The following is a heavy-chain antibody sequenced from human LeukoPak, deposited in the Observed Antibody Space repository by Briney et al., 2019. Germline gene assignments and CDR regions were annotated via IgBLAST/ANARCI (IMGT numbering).Heavy chain of an antibody. D-gene: IGHD3-10*01. J-gene: IGHJ4*02. CDR3: ARDTYGSGAFDY. V-gene: IGHV3-33*08. CDR2: IWYDGSNK. CDR1: GFTFSSYG. Sequence: QPGGSLRLSCAASGFTFSSYGMHWVRQAPGKGLEWVAVIWYDGSNKYYADSVKGRFTISRDNSKNTLYLQMNSLRAEDTAVYYCARDTYGSGAFDYWGQGTLVTVSS.